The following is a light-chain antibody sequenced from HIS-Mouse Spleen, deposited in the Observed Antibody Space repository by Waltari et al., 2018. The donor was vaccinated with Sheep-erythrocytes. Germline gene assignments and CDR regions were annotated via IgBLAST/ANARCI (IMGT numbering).Light chain of an antibody. J-gene: IGLJ2*01. CDR2: EVS. CDR3: SSYTSSSTVV. Sequence: QSALTQPASVSGSPGQSITISCTGTSSDVGGYNYVSWYQQPPGKAPKLMIYEVSNRPSGGSNRFSGSKSGNTASLTISGLQAEDEADYYCSSYTSSSTVVFGGGTKLTVL. CDR1: SSDVGGYNY. V-gene: IGLV2-14*01.